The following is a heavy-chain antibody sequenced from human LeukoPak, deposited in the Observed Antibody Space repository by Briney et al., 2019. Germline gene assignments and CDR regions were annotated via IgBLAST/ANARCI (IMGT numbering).Heavy chain of an antibody. CDR1: GFTVSSNY. Sequence: GGSLRLSCAASGFTVSSNYMSWVRQAPGKGLEWVSVIYSGGSTYYADSVKGRFTISRDNSKNTLYLQMNGLRAEDTAVYYCARGIATVGFDYWGQGTLVTVSS. CDR3: ARGIATVGFDY. J-gene: IGHJ4*02. D-gene: IGHD4-23*01. V-gene: IGHV3-66*02. CDR2: IYSGGST.